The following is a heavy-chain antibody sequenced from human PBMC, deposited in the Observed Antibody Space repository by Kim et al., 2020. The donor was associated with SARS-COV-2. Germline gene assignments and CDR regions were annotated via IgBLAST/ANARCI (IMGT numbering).Heavy chain of an antibody. CDR3: AKLCNDFWSGYHYYYGMDV. D-gene: IGHD3-3*01. V-gene: IGHV1-18*01. CDR2: ISAYNGNT. CDR1: GYTFTSYG. J-gene: IGHJ6*02. Sequence: ASVKVSCKASGYTFTSYGISWVRQAPGQGLEWMGWISAYNGNTNYAQKLQGRVTMTTDTSTSTAYMELRSLRSDDTAVYYCAKLCNDFWSGYHYYYGMDVWGQGTTVTVSS.